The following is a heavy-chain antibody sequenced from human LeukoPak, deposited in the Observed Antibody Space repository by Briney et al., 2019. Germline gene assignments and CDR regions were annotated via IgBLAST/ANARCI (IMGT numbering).Heavy chain of an antibody. CDR3: ARTPSSSFFRGRWFDP. J-gene: IGHJ5*02. V-gene: IGHV3-9*01. CDR1: GFTFDDYA. CDR2: ISWNSGSI. Sequence: GRSLRLSCAASGFTFDDYAMHWVRQAPGKGLEWVSGISWNSGSIGYADSVKGRFTISRDNAKNSLYLQMNSLRAEDTAVYYCARTPSSSFFRGRWFDPWGQGTLVTVSS. D-gene: IGHD6-6*01.